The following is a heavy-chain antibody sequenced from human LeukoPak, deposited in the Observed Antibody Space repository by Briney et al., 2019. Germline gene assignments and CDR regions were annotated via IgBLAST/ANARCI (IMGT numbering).Heavy chain of an antibody. V-gene: IGHV1-18*01. CDR2: ISAYNGNT. CDR1: GYTFTGYG. D-gene: IGHD3-22*01. CDR3: ATRVTYYYDSSDLIDY. J-gene: IGHJ4*02. Sequence: ASVKVSCKASGYTFTGYGIRWVRQAPGQGLEWMGWISAYNGNTNYAQKLQGRVTMTTDTSMSTAYTKLRSLRSDDTAVYYCATRVTYYYDSSDLIDYWGQGSLVTVSS.